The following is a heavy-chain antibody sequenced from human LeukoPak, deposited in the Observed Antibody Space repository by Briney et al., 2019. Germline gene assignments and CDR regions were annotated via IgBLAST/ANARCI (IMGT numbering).Heavy chain of an antibody. CDR3: AREFEGTASGAGY. CDR1: GFTCSSYS. Sequence: GGSLRLSCAASGFTCSSYSMNWIRQAPGKGLEWVSSMSVGSGLIYYAESVKGRFTVSRDNAKKSLYLQMNSLRAEDTAVYYCAREFEGTASGAGYWGQGTLVTVSS. J-gene: IGHJ4*02. CDR2: MSVGSGLI. D-gene: IGHD1-26*01. V-gene: IGHV3-21*01.